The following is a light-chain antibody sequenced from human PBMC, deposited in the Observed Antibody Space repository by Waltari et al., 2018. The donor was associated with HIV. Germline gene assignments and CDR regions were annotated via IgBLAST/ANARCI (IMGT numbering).Light chain of an antibody. CDR1: QGISSY. CDR2: GAS. CDR3: QQYYSYPPT. Sequence: AIRMTQSPSSFSASTGDRVTITCRASQGISSYLAWYQQRPGRAPKLLIYGASSLQSGVPSRISGSGSGTDFTLTISCLQSEDVATYYCQQYYSYPPTFGQGTKVEIK. V-gene: IGKV1-8*01. J-gene: IGKJ1*01.